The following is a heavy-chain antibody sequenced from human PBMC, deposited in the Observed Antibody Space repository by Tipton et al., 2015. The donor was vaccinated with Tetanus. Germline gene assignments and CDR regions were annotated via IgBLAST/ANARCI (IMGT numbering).Heavy chain of an antibody. D-gene: IGHD2/OR15-2a*01. CDR1: GDSISSSTYY. CDR3: ARHFPFAPIAS. Sequence: TLSLTCSLSGDSISSSTYYWGWIRQPPGEGLEWIGSIYENGDPYYTPSLKSRLTISVDTSKNQFSLRLTSVTAADTAIYYCARHFPFAPIASWGQGTPVTVSS. J-gene: IGHJ4*02. V-gene: IGHV4-39*01. CDR2: IYENGDP.